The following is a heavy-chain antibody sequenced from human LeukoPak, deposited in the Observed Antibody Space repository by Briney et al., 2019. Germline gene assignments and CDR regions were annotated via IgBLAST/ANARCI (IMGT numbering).Heavy chain of an antibody. Sequence: SETLSLTCTVSGGSISSYYWSWIRQPPGKGLEWIGYIYSSGSTNYNPSLKSRVTISVDSSKNQISLNLTSVTAADTAVYYCARHGGYSTTFDYWGQGTLVAVSS. CDR1: GGSISSYY. D-gene: IGHD6-13*01. CDR3: ARHGGYSTTFDY. J-gene: IGHJ4*02. V-gene: IGHV4-4*09. CDR2: IYSSGST.